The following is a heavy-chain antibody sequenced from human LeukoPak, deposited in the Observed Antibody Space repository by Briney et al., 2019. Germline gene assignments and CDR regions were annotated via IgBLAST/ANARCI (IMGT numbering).Heavy chain of an antibody. J-gene: IGHJ5*02. V-gene: IGHV4-4*07. D-gene: IGHD2-21*02. CDR2: IYNSGST. CDR3: ARAYCGGDCMKNWFDP. CDR1: GGSISSYY. Sequence: PSETLSLTCTVSGGSISSYYWSWIRQPAGKGLEWIGRIYNSGSTNYNPSLKSRVTISVDTSKNQFSLKLSSVTAADTAVYYCARAYCGGDCMKNWFDPWGQGTLVTVSS.